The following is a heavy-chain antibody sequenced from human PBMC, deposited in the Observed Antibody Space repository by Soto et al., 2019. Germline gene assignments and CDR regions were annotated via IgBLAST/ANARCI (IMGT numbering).Heavy chain of an antibody. Sequence: EVQLVESGGGLVQPGGSLRLSCAASGFTFSSYWMSWVRQAPGKGLEWVANIKQDGSEKYYVDSVKGRFTISRDNAKNSLYLQMNGLRAEDTAVYYCAREGIDSSSWYSYYFDYWGQGTLVTVSS. CDR1: GFTFSSYW. CDR3: AREGIDSSSWYSYYFDY. D-gene: IGHD6-13*01. J-gene: IGHJ4*02. CDR2: IKQDGSEK. V-gene: IGHV3-7*01.